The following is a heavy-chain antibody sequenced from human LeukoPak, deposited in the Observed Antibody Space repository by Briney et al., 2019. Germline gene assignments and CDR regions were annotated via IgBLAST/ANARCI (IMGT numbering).Heavy chain of an antibody. CDR3: ARAAGVPPLHFDY. Sequence: SETLSLTCTVSGGSISSSSYYWGWIRQPPGKGLEWIGSIYYSGSTYYNPSLKSRVTISVDTSKNQFSLKLSSVTAADTAVYYCARAAGVPPLHFDYWGQGTLVTVSS. CDR2: IYYSGST. D-gene: IGHD3-10*01. J-gene: IGHJ4*02. CDR1: GGSISSSSYY. V-gene: IGHV4-39*07.